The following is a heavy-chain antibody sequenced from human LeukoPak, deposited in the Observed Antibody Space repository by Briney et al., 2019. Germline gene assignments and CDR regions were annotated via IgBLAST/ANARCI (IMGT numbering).Heavy chain of an antibody. J-gene: IGHJ5*01. CDR1: GYTFINFG. Sequence: ASVKVSCKASGYTFINFGISWMRQAPGQGPEWMGWLSTYNGNTNYAQKFQGRVSMTPDTSTRTAYLDLRSLRSDDTAFYYCARVIVAGPLSWFDSWGQGTLVTVSS. CDR3: ARVIVAGPLSWFDS. D-gene: IGHD2-21*01. V-gene: IGHV1-18*01. CDR2: LSTYNGNT.